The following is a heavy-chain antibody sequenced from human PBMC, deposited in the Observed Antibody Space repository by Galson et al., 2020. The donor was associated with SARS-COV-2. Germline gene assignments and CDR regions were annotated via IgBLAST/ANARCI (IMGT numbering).Heavy chain of an antibody. Sequence: GGSLRLSCAASGFVFSTYTMNWVRQAPGKGQEWVSYISSSSSNIDYADSVKGRFTISRDNAKNSLYLQMNSLRDEDTAVYYCARDRGYRDGWPPRWGQVTLVTVSS. D-gene: IGHD5-12*01. CDR3: ARDRGYRDGWPPR. J-gene: IGHJ4*02. CDR1: GFVFSTYT. V-gene: IGHV3-48*02. CDR2: ISSSSSNI.